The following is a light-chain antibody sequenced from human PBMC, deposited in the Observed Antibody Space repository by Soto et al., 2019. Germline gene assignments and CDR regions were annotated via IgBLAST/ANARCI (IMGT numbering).Light chain of an antibody. Sequence: DIQMTQSPSSVSASVGDRVTITCRASQGISRWLAWYQQKPGKAPNLLIYAASNLQSGVPSRFSGSGSGTDFTLTISSLHPEDFATYYCQQANSYPYTFGQGTKLEIK. J-gene: IGKJ2*01. V-gene: IGKV1-12*01. CDR3: QQANSYPYT. CDR1: QGISRW. CDR2: AAS.